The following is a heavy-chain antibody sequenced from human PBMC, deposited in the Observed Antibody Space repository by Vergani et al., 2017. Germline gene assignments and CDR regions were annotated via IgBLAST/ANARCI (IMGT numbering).Heavy chain of an antibody. D-gene: IGHD6-25*01. Sequence: VQLVESGGGVVQPGTSLRLSCAASGFIFKNHGMQWVRQAPGKGLEWVSSISSGSTYTFYADSVKDRFTISRDNAKSTLYLHMSSLRAEDTAIYYCARDGEKVGYRRHNYLDFWGQGTLVTVSS. CDR1: GFIFKNHG. CDR3: ARDGEKVGYRRHNYLDF. J-gene: IGHJ4*02. CDR2: ISSGSTYT. V-gene: IGHV3-21*06.